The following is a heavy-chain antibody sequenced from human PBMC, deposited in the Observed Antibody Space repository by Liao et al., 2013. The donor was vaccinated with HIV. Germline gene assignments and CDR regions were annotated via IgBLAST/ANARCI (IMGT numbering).Heavy chain of an antibody. V-gene: IGHV4-61*02. Sequence: QVQLQESGPGLVKPSETLSLTCTVSAGSITVSGGSTNAYYWSWIRQPAGKGLEWIGRIYNSVSTPGSTNYNPSLMSRLSISVDTSKNQFSLELSSVTAADTAVYFCAREIRGTYFDSWGQGTLVTVSS. CDR3: AREIRGTYFDS. CDR1: AGSITVSGGSTNAYY. D-gene: IGHD3-10*01. CDR2: IYNSVSTPGST. J-gene: IGHJ4*02.